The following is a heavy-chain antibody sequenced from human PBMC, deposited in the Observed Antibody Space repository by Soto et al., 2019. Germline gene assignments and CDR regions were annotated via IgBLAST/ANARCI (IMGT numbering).Heavy chain of an antibody. CDR2: ISSSSSSI. D-gene: IGHD3-16*01. J-gene: IGHJ2*01. Sequence: EVQLVESGGGLVQPGGSLRLSCAASGFTFTSFTMNWVRQAPGKGLEWISSISSSSSSIYYADSVKGRFTISRDNAKNSLFLQMNSRRDEDTAVYYCGRGGGGGGRGTLVTVSS. V-gene: IGHV3-48*02. CDR3: GRGGGG. CDR1: GFTFTSFT.